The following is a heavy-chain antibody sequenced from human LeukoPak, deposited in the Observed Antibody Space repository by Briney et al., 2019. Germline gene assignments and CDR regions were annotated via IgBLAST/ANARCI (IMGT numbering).Heavy chain of an antibody. V-gene: IGHV3-23*01. CDR1: GFTFSSYA. Sequence: GGSLRLSCAASGFTFSSYARSWVRQAPGKGLEWVSAISGIGGRTDYADSVKGRFTISRDNSKNTLYLQMNSLRAEDTAVYYCAKGYYYGSGSYYKRHGMDVWGQGTTVTVSS. D-gene: IGHD3-10*01. CDR2: ISGIGGRT. J-gene: IGHJ6*02. CDR3: AKGYYYGSGSYYKRHGMDV.